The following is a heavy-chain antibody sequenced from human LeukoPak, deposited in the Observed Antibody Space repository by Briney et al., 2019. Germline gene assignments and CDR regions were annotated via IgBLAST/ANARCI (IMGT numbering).Heavy chain of an antibody. CDR1: GGAFSSYA. CDR2: IIPIFGTA. D-gene: IGHD1-1*01. J-gene: IGHJ4*02. V-gene: IGHV1-69*13. Sequence: GASVKVSCKASGGAFSSYAISWVRQAPGQGLEWMGGIIPIFGTANYAQKFQGRVTITADESTSTAYMELSSLRSEDTAVYYCARGPRTDDGAGFDYWGQGTLVTVSS. CDR3: ARGPRTDDGAGFDY.